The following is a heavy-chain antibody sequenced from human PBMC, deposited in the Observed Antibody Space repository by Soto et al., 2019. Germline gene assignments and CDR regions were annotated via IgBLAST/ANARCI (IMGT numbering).Heavy chain of an antibody. J-gene: IGHJ6*02. V-gene: IGHV3-48*03. CDR3: ARDGYGDPYFYYGLDV. CDR1: GFAFGFYE. D-gene: IGHD4-17*01. Sequence: GGSLRLSCAASGFAFGFYEMTWVRQAPGKGLEWVSYIKTSGDTKYYADSVKGRFTISRDNARNSLYLQMNSLRAEDTAVYYCARDGYGDPYFYYGLDVWGQGTTVTVSS. CDR2: IKTSGDTK.